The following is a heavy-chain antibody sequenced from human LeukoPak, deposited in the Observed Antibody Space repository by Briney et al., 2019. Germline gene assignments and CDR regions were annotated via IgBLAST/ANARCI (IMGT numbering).Heavy chain of an antibody. CDR2: ISWNSGSI. CDR3: AKDGRWFGDYFDY. Sequence: PGGSLRLSCAASGFTFDDYAMHWVRQAPGKGLEWVSGISWNSGSIGYADSVKGRFTISRDNAKNSLYLQMNSLRAEDTALYYCAKDGRWFGDYFDYWGQGTLVTVSS. V-gene: IGHV3-9*01. J-gene: IGHJ4*02. CDR1: GFTFDDYA. D-gene: IGHD3-10*01.